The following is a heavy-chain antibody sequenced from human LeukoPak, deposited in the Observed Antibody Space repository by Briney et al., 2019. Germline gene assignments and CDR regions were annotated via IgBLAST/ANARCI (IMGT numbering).Heavy chain of an antibody. CDR2: IYSGGST. CDR3: ARGSVRPYFDY. J-gene: IGHJ4*02. CDR1: GFTVSSNY. Sequence: GGSLRLSCAASGFTVSSNYMSWVRQAPGKGLEWVSVIYSGGSTYYADSVKGRFTISRDNSKNTLYLQMNSLRAEDTAVYYCARGSVRPYFDYWGQGTLVTVSS. D-gene: IGHD4-17*01. V-gene: IGHV3-66*01.